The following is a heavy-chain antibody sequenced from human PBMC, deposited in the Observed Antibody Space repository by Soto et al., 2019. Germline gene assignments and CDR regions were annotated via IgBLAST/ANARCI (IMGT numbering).Heavy chain of an antibody. D-gene: IGHD5-12*01. CDR1: GGSISSSSYY. J-gene: IGHJ4*02. CDR2: IYYSGST. V-gene: IGHV4-39*01. Sequence: PSETLSLTTTVSGGSISSSSYYWGWIRQPPGKGLEWIGSIYYSGSTYYNPSLKSRVTISVDTSKNQFSLKLSSVTAADTAVYYCATPRRDGYNRRPIDYWGQGTLVTVSS. CDR3: ATPRRDGYNRRPIDY.